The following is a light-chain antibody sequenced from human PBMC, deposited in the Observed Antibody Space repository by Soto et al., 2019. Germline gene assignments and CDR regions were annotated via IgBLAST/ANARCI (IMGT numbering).Light chain of an antibody. V-gene: IGKV1-39*01. CDR3: QQSYSTSPFT. J-gene: IGKJ3*01. Sequence: DIQMTQSPSSLSASVGDRVTITCRASQSISSYLNWYQHKPGKAPKLLIYAASSLQSGVPSRFSGSGSGTDFTLTISSLQPEDFATYYCQQSYSTSPFTFGPGTKVDIK. CDR2: AAS. CDR1: QSISSY.